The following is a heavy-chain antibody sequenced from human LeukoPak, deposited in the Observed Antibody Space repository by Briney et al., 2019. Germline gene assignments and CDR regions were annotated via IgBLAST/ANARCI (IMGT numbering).Heavy chain of an antibody. D-gene: IGHD1-26*01. J-gene: IGHJ6*03. V-gene: IGHV1-18*01. CDR2: ISPYTTKT. Sequence: PGASVKVSCKASGYTFISYGITWVRQAPGQGLEWMGWISPYTTKTNYAQSLQGRVTMTTDTSTSTAYMELRSLRSDDTAVYYCAREGGVGPTAPPDYYSYQMDVWGKGTTVTVSS. CDR1: GYTFISYG. CDR3: AREGGVGPTAPPDYYSYQMDV.